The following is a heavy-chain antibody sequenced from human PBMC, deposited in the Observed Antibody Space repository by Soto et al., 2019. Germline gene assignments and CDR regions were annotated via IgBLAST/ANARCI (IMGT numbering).Heavy chain of an antibody. V-gene: IGHV3-23*01. CDR2: ISGSGGST. J-gene: IGHJ6*04. D-gene: IGHD3-10*01. Sequence: AGSLRLSCAASGFTLSSYAMSWVRQAPGKGLEWVSAISGSGGSTYYADSVKGRFTISRDNSKNTLYLQMNSLRAEDTAVYYCAKDDMVRGVIISMDVWGKGTTVTVSS. CDR3: AKDDMVRGVIISMDV. CDR1: GFTLSSYA.